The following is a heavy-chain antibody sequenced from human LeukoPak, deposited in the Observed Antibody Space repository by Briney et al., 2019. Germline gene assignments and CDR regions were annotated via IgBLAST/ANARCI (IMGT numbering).Heavy chain of an antibody. J-gene: IGHJ3*02. D-gene: IGHD2-2*01. Sequence: ASVKVSCKASGYTFTSYDINWVRQATGQGLEWMGWMNPNSGNTGYAQKFQGRVTITRNTSISTAYMELSSLRSEDTAVYYCASPRALYCSSTSCQTANGAFDIWGQGTMVTVSS. CDR1: GYTFTSYD. V-gene: IGHV1-8*03. CDR3: ASPRALYCSSTSCQTANGAFDI. CDR2: MNPNSGNT.